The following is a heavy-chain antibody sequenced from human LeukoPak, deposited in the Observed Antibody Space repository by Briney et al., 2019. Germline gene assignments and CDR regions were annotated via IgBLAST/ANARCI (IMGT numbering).Heavy chain of an antibody. CDR1: GFTFSSYG. Sequence: PGGSLRLSCAASGFTFSSYGMHWVRQAPGKGLEWVAVIWYDGSNKYYADSVKGRFTISRDNSKNTLYLQMNSLRAEDTAVYYCAKLVATGVDFDYWGQGTLVNVSS. CDR3: AKLVATGVDFDY. V-gene: IGHV3-33*06. D-gene: IGHD5-12*01. CDR2: IWYDGSNK. J-gene: IGHJ4*02.